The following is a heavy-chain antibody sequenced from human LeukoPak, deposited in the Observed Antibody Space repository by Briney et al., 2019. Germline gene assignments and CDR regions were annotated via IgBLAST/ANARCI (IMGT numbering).Heavy chain of an antibody. Sequence: PSETLSLTCSVSGGSISLSYYYWGWIRQPPGTALEWIGSVYYSGTTSYNPSLKSRVTISVDMSKNHFSLRLSSVTAADTAMYYCARGTLYSGWSYYFDCWGQGSQVTVSS. CDR3: ARGTLYSGWSYYFDC. D-gene: IGHD6-19*01. J-gene: IGHJ4*02. V-gene: IGHV4-39*07. CDR2: VYYSGTT. CDR1: GGSISLSYYY.